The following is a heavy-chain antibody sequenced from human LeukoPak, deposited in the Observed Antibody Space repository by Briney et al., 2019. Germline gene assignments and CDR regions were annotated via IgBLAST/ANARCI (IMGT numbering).Heavy chain of an antibody. Sequence: GGSLRLSCAASGFKFSRYGMHWVRQAPGKGLEWVAFIRYDGSNKYYADSVKGRFTISRDNAKNTLYLQMNSLRAEDTAVYYCARVRWGGLYYFDYWGQGTLVTVSS. J-gene: IGHJ4*02. V-gene: IGHV3-30*02. CDR3: ARVRWGGLYYFDY. CDR2: IRYDGSNK. CDR1: GFKFSRYG. D-gene: IGHD3-16*01.